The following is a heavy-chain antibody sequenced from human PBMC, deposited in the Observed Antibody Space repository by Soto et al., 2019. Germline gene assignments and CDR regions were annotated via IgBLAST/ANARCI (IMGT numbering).Heavy chain of an antibody. CDR1: GYTFTSYD. CDR3: ARDNWGWPLYYNYGMDV. J-gene: IGHJ6*02. D-gene: IGHD7-27*01. V-gene: IGHV1-18*01. Sequence: QVQLVQSGAEVKKPGASVKVSCKASGYTFTSYDISWVRQAPGQGLEWMGWISAYNGNTHYAQKLQGRVTMTTDTSASTAYLGLRSLRSDDTAVYYCARDNWGWPLYYNYGMDVRGQGTTVTVSS. CDR2: ISAYNGNT.